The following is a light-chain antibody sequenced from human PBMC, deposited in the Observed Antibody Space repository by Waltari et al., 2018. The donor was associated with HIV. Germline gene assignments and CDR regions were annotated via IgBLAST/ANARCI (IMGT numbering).Light chain of an antibody. J-gene: IGLJ3*02. CDR2: ETS. CDR3: LLSYSGVRV. V-gene: IGLV7-46*01. Sequence: QAVVTQEPSLPVSPGGTVTLTCASRTGAVTSRHPPHWFQQKPGQVPMTLIYETSNKHSWTPARFSGSLLGGKAALTLSDAQPEDEADYYCLLSYSGVRVFGGGTKLTVL. CDR1: TGAVTSRHP.